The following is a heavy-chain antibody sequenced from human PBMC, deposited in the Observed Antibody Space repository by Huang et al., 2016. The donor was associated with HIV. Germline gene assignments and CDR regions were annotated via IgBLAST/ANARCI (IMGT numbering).Heavy chain of an antibody. J-gene: IGHJ4*02. Sequence: VQLVESGGGVVKPGGSLRLSCGASGFSFSSYGMNWVRQAPGKGLGWVSSITISSTYKYYADSVKGRFTIARDNAKNSLYLQMNSLRAEDTAVYYGARGSPPPFSTDWGQGTLVTVSS. CDR1: GFSFSSYG. CDR2: ITISSTYK. D-gene: IGHD3-3*01. CDR3: ARGSPPPFSTD. V-gene: IGHV3-21*01.